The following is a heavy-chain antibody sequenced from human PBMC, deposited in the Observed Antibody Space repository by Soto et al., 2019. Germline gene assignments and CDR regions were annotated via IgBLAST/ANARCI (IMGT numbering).Heavy chain of an antibody. D-gene: IGHD6-25*01. J-gene: IGHJ5*02. CDR2: IYYSGST. CDR1: GGSISSSSYY. Sequence: SETLSLTCTVSGGSISSSSYYWGWIRQPPGKGLEWIGSIYYSGSTYYNPSLKSRVTISVDTSKNQFSLKLSSVTAADTAVYYCARHSSGENGNCAWFDPWGQGTLVTVSS. V-gene: IGHV4-39*01. CDR3: ARHSSGENGNCAWFDP.